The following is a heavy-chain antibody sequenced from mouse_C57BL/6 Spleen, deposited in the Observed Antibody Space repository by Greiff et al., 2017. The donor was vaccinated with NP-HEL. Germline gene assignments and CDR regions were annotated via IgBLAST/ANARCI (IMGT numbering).Heavy chain of an antibody. CDR1: GFTFSSYA. CDR2: ISSGGDYI. J-gene: IGHJ4*01. Sequence: EVQLVESGEGLVKPGGSLKLSCAASGFTFSSYAMSWVRQTPEKRLEWVAYISSGGDYIYYADTVKGRFTISRDNARNTLYLQMSSLKSEDTAMYYCTRERDYDDYYAMDYWGQGTSVTVSS. V-gene: IGHV5-9-1*02. D-gene: IGHD2-4*01. CDR3: TRERDYDDYYAMDY.